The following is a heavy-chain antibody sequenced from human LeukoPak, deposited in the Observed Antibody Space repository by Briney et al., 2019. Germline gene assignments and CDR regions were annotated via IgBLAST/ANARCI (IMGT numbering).Heavy chain of an antibody. J-gene: IGHJ2*01. CDR2: IHHTGST. V-gene: IGHV4-31*03. CDR1: GDSIATGGKY. Sequence: TLSLTCTLSGDSIATGGKYWTWIRQSPGKGLEWIVYIHHTGSTYFNPSLKGRVILSVDTSENHFSLKLTSATAADTAIYYCARDRHRSGHWYYDLWGRGILVTVS. CDR3: ARDRHRSGHWYYDL.